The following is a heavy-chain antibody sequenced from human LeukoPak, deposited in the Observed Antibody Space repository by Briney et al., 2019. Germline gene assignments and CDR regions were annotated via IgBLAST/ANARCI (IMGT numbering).Heavy chain of an antibody. V-gene: IGHV3-53*01. CDR3: ARDGADNSGYYFGSL. Sequence: PGGSLRLSCAASGFTFSTFAMIWVRQPPGKGLEWVSVIYSGGSPDYADSAKGRFTISSDNSKNTLYLQMNSLRVEDTAVYYCARDGADNSGYYFGSLWGQGTMVTVSS. J-gene: IGHJ3*01. D-gene: IGHD3-22*01. CDR2: IYSGGSP. CDR1: GFTFSTFA.